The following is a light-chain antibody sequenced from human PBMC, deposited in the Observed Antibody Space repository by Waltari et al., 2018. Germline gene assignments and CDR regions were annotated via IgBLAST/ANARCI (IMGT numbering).Light chain of an antibody. CDR1: TGAVTSRHY. CDR2: DTS. J-gene: IGLJ3*02. CDR3: LLLYSGDWV. Sequence: QAVVTQEPSLTVSPGGTVTLTCGSSTGAVTSRHYPYWFQQKPGQAPKTLIYDTSNTHSWIPARFSGSLLGDKAALTLSGAQPEDEADYYCLLLYSGDWVFGGGTKLTVL. V-gene: IGLV7-46*01.